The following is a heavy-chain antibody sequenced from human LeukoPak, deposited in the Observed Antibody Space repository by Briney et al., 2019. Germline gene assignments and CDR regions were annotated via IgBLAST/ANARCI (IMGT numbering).Heavy chain of an antibody. CDR1: GYTFTGYY. CDR3: ARYSGYDEPFEY. Sequence: ASVKVSCKASGYTFTGYYMHWVRQAPGQGLEWMGWISPNSGGTSYAQKFQGRVTMTRDTSVTTAYMELGRLRSDDTAVYYCARYSGYDEPFEYWGQGTLVTVSS. V-gene: IGHV1-2*02. J-gene: IGHJ4*02. D-gene: IGHD5-12*01. CDR2: ISPNSGGT.